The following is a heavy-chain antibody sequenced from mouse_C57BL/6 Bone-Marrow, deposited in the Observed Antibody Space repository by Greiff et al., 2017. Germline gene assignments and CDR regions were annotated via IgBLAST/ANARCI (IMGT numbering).Heavy chain of an antibody. Sequence: QVQLQQSGTELVKPGASVKLSCKASGYTFTSYWMHWVKQRPGQGLEWIGNINPSNGGTNYNEKFKSKATLTVYKSSSTAYMQLSSLTSEDSAVYYCARTPHYYGSLYYAMDYWGQGTSVTVSS. V-gene: IGHV1-53*01. J-gene: IGHJ4*01. D-gene: IGHD1-1*01. CDR3: ARTPHYYGSLYYAMDY. CDR1: GYTFTSYW. CDR2: INPSNGGT.